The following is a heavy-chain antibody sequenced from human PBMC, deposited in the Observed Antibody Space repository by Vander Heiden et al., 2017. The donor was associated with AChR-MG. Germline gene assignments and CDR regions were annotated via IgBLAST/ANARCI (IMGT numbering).Heavy chain of an antibody. Sequence: QVQPQQWGAGLFKTSGTLPLTRGVSGGSFSGFYWSWIRQPPGKGLEWIAEINHSGSTNYNPALKSRVTISVDTSKNQFSLKLSSVTAADTAVYYCARHCSGGSCYFDYWGQGTLVTVSS. CDR1: GGSFSGFY. V-gene: IGHV4-34*01. CDR3: ARHCSGGSCYFDY. D-gene: IGHD2-15*01. CDR2: INHSGST. J-gene: IGHJ4*02.